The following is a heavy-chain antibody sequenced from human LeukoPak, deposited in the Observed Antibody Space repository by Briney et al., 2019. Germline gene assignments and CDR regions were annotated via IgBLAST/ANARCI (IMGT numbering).Heavy chain of an antibody. CDR2: IIPIFGTA. D-gene: IGHD3-10*01. CDR3: ARVPRRGDRFDP. J-gene: IGHJ5*02. CDR1: GGTFSSYA. V-gene: IGHV1-69*13. Sequence: SVKVSCKASGGTFSSYAISWVRQAPGQGLEWMGGIIPIFGTANYAQKFQGRVTITADESTSTAYMELSSLRSEDTAVYYCARVPRRGDRFDPWGQGTLVTVSS.